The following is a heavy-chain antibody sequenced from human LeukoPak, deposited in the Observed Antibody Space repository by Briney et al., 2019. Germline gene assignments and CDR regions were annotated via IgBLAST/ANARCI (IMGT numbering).Heavy chain of an antibody. V-gene: IGHV4-59*12. D-gene: IGHD3-9*01. Sequence: KPSETLSLTCTVSGGSISSYYWSWIRQPPGKGLEWIGYIYYSGSTNYNPSLKSRVTISVDTSKNQFSLKLSSVTAADTAVYYCAREVPVLRYFDWLFLGGKNWFDPWGQGTLVTVSS. CDR2: IYYSGST. J-gene: IGHJ5*02. CDR1: GGSISSYY. CDR3: AREVPVLRYFDWLFLGGKNWFDP.